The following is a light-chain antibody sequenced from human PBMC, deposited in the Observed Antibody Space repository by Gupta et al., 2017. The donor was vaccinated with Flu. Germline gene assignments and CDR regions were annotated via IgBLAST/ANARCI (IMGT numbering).Light chain of an antibody. J-gene: IGKJ2*03. CDR2: AAS. CDR1: QGISSY. CDR3: QQLNSYPSYS. V-gene: IGKV1-9*01. Sequence: DIQLTQSPSFLSASVGDRVTITCRASQGISSYLAWYQQKPGKAPKLLIYAASTWQSGVPSRFSGSGYGTEFTLTISSRQPEDFATYYCQQLNSYPSYSFGQGTKLEIK.